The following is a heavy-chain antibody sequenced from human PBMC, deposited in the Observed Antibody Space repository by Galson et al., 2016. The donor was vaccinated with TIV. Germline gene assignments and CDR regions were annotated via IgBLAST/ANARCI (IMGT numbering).Heavy chain of an antibody. CDR1: GASFSGYY. V-gene: IGHV4-34*01. CDR2: IDQGGGA. J-gene: IGHJ6*02. CDR3: ARQVMTRPRAGLDV. Sequence: ETLSLTCTVWGASFSGYYWTWIRQPPGKGLEWIGEIDQGGGAKYNPSIKGRVNIFLDTSKHQFFLNLNSVTAADTALCYCARQVMTRPRAGLDVWGQGTAVIVSS. D-gene: IGHD2-21*01.